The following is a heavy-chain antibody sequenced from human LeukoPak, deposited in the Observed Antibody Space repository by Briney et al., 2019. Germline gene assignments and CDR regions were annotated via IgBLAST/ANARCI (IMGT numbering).Heavy chain of an antibody. Sequence: GGSLRLSCAASGFTFSSYSMNWVRQAPGKGLEWVAFIRYDGSNKYYADSVKGRFTISRDNSKNTLYLQMNSLRAEDTAVYYCAKRTGGPYYYMDVWGKGTTVTISS. V-gene: IGHV3-30*02. CDR3: AKRTGGPYYYMDV. CDR2: IRYDGSNK. D-gene: IGHD1-14*01. J-gene: IGHJ6*03. CDR1: GFTFSSYS.